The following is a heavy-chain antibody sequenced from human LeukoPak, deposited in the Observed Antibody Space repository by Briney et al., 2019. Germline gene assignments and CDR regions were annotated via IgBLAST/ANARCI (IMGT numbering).Heavy chain of an antibody. V-gene: IGHV3-21*01. D-gene: IGHD3-9*01. Sequence: GGSLRLSCAASGCTFSSYSMNWVRQAPGKGLEWVSSISSGSTYRYYADSVKGRFTISRDNAKNSLYLQMNSLRAEDTAVYYCSGSDTTGYSPREWDYWYFDLWGRGTLVTVSS. CDR2: ISSGSTYR. J-gene: IGHJ2*01. CDR1: GCTFSSYS. CDR3: SGSDTTGYSPREWDYWYFDL.